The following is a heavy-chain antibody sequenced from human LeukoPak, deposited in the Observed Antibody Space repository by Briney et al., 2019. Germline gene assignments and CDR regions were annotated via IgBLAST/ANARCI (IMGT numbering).Heavy chain of an antibody. V-gene: IGHV3-11*04. J-gene: IGHJ4*02. CDR2: ISTSGSTI. CDR1: GFTFSDYY. D-gene: IGHD6-13*01. Sequence: GGSLRLSCAASGFTFSDYYMNWIRQAPGKGLEWVSYISTSGSTIYYADSVKGRFTISRDNAKNSLYLQMNSLRAEDTAVYYCARTGLCSNWYPDYLYDGCQGTLVTVSS. CDR3: ARTGLCSNWYPDYLYD.